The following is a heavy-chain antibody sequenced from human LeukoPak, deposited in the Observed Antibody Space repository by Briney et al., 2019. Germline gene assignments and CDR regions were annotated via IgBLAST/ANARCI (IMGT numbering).Heavy chain of an antibody. Sequence: ASVKVSCKASGYTFTGYYMHWVRQAPGKGLEWMGWINPNSGGTNYAQKFQGRVTMTRDTSISTAYMELSRLRSDDTAVYYCARDRYCTNGVCYTNWFDRWGQGTLVTVSS. J-gene: IGHJ5*02. D-gene: IGHD2-8*01. V-gene: IGHV1-2*02. CDR3: ARDRYCTNGVCYTNWFDR. CDR2: INPNSGGT. CDR1: GYTFTGYY.